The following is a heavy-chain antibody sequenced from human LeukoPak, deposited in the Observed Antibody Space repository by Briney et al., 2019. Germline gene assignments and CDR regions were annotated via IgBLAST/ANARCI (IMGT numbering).Heavy chain of an antibody. J-gene: IGHJ4*02. Sequence: SETLSLTCTVSDASISSYYWSWIRQPPGKGLEWIGYIYYSGSTNYNPSLKSRVTISVDTSKNQFSLKLSSVTAADTAVYYCARVSSSSWYYFDYWGQGTLVTVSS. D-gene: IGHD6-13*01. CDR3: ARVSSSSWYYFDY. V-gene: IGHV4-59*01. CDR2: IYYSGST. CDR1: DASISSYY.